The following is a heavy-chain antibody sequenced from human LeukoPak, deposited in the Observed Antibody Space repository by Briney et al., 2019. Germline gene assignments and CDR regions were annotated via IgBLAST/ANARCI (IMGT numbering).Heavy chain of an antibody. J-gene: IGHJ4*02. Sequence: GGSLRLSCAASGFTFSNYIMNWVRQAPGKGLEWVSYISSSSSTIYYADSVRGRFTISRDNAKNSLYLQMTSLRAEDTAVYYCARPSKYGSGRDYFDFWGRGTLVTVSS. CDR1: GFTFSNYI. CDR2: ISSSSSTI. CDR3: ARPSKYGSGRDYFDF. D-gene: IGHD3-10*01. V-gene: IGHV3-48*04.